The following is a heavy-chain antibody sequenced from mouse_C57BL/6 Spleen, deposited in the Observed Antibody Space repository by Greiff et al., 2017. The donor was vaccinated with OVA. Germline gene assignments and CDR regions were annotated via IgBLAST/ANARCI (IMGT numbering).Heavy chain of an antibody. CDR1: GFTFSSYA. V-gene: IGHV5-4*03. D-gene: IGHD2-5*01. J-gene: IGHJ2*01. CDR3: ARVEGDSNYPYYFDY. CDR2: ISDGGSYT. Sequence: EVKLVESGGGLVKPGGSLKLSCAASGFTFSSYAMSWVRRTPEKRLEWVATISDGGSYTYYPDNVKGRFTISRDNAKNNLYLQMSHLKSEDTAMYYCARVEGDSNYPYYFDYWGQGTTLTVSS.